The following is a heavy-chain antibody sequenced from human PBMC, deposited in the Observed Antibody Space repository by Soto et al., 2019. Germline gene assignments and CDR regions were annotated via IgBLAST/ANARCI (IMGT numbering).Heavy chain of an antibody. CDR2: IYYSGST. D-gene: IGHD6-13*01. CDR3: ARDTRSIAAAGYYYYYGMDV. CDR1: SGSISSGGYY. V-gene: IGHV4-31*02. J-gene: IGHJ6*02. Sequence: SDTLSLTLIGSSGSISSGGYYWIFKRHHPGKGVDWIGYIYYSGSTYYNPSLKSRVTISVDTSKNQFSLKLSSVTAADTAVYYCARDTRSIAAAGYYYYYGMDVWGQGTTVTVSS.